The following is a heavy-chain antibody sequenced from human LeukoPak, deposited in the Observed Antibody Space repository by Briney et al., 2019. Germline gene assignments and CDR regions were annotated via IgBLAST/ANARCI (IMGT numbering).Heavy chain of an antibody. CDR2: INPNSGGT. CDR3: ARDMWLREANGPSDV. Sequence: ASVKVSCKASGYTFTGYYMHWVRQAPGQGLEWMGWINPNSGGTNYAQKFQGRVTMTRDTSISTAYMELSRLRSDDTAVYYCARDMWLREANGPSDVWGQGTTVTVSS. J-gene: IGHJ6*02. CDR1: GYTFTGYY. V-gene: IGHV1-2*02. D-gene: IGHD5-12*01.